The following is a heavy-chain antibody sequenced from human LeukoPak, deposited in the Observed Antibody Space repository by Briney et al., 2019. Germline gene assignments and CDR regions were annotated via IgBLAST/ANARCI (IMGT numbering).Heavy chain of an antibody. CDR1: GVSISSYY. V-gene: IGHV4-4*07. CDR2: IYTSGST. D-gene: IGHD3-16*01. CDR3: ARDRSLGELTTESPSFDY. J-gene: IGHJ4*02. Sequence: PSETLSLTCTVSGVSISSYYWSWIRQPPGKGLEWIGRIYTSGSTKYNPSLKSRVTMSIDTSKNQFSLKLSSVTAADTAVYYCARDRSLGELTTESPSFDYWGQGTLVTVSS.